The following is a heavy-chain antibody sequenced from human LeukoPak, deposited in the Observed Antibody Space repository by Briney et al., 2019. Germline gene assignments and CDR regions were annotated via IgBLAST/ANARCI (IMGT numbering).Heavy chain of an antibody. J-gene: IGHJ6*03. D-gene: IGHD5-24*01. CDR2: INPSGGST. CDR1: GFTFTNYN. V-gene: IGHV1-46*01. Sequence: ASVKVSCKASGFTFTNYNLHWVRQAPGQRLEWMGIINPSGGSTNYAQNFQGRVTMTRDTSKNQFSLKLSSVTAADTAVYYCARQEMATIWYPRKSYMDVWGKGTTVTISS. CDR3: ARQEMATIWYPRKSYMDV.